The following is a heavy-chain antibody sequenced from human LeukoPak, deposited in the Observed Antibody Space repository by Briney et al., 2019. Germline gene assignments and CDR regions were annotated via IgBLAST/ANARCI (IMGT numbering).Heavy chain of an antibody. J-gene: IGHJ3*01. CDR1: GVSISSYY. V-gene: IGHV4-59*08. CDR2: IYYSGST. Sequence: PSEALSLTCTVPGVSISSYYWSWIRQPPGKGLEWIGYIYYSGSTNYNPSLKSRVTISLDTSKNQFSLKLSSVTAADTAVYYCARHDGSSWYYASDVWGQGTMVTVSS. D-gene: IGHD6-13*01. CDR3: ARHDGSSWYYASDV.